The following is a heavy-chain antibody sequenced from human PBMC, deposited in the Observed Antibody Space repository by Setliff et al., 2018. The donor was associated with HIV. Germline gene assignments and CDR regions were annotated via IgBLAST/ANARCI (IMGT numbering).Heavy chain of an antibody. Sequence: SETLSLTCTVSGGSLSSYYWSWIRQPAGKGLEWIGRIYSSGSTNYNPSLKSRLTMSVDTSKNQFSLNLSSVTAADTAVYYCARAGWLQPFFDYWGQGALVTVSS. V-gene: IGHV4-4*07. D-gene: IGHD5-12*01. CDR1: GGSLSSYY. CDR3: ARAGWLQPFFDY. CDR2: IYSSGST. J-gene: IGHJ4*02.